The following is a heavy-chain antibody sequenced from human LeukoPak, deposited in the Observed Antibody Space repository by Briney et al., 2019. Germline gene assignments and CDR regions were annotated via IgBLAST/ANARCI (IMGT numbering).Heavy chain of an antibody. CDR1: GFTFSSYS. J-gene: IGHJ4*02. V-gene: IGHV3-21*04. CDR3: ARYSYYDFWSGYTYYFDY. Sequence: GGSLRLSCAASGFTFSSYSMNWVRQAPGKGLEWVSSISSSSSYIYYADSVKGRFTISRDNAKSSLYLQMNSLRAEDTAVYYCARYSYYDFWSGYTYYFDYWGQGTLVTVSS. CDR2: ISSSSSYI. D-gene: IGHD3-3*01.